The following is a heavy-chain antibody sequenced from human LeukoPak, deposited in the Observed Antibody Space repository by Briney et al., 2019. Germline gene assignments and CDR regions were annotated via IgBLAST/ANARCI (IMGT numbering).Heavy chain of an antibody. CDR3: ARVRRYCSSTSCFRAYYGMDV. J-gene: IGHJ6*02. CDR1: GGSISSYY. D-gene: IGHD2-2*01. Sequence: SETLSLTCTVSGGSISSYYWSWIRQPAGKGLEWIGRIYTSGSTNYNPSLKSRVTMSVDTSKNQFSLKLSSVTAADTAVYYCARVRRYCSSTSCFRAYYGMDVWGQGTTVTVSS. V-gene: IGHV4-4*07. CDR2: IYTSGST.